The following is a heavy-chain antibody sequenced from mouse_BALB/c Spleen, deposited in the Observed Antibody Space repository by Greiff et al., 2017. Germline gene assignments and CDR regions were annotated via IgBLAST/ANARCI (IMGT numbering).Heavy chain of an antibody. J-gene: IGHJ4*01. V-gene: IGHV1-80*01. CDR1: GYAFSSYW. CDR3: ARSYYGYDGIPYYAMDY. D-gene: IGHD2-9*01. Sequence: QVQLKESGAELVRPGSSVKISCKASGYAFSSYWMNWVKQRPGQGLEWIGQIYPGDGDTNYNGKFKGKATLTADKSSSTAYMQLSSLTSEDSAVYFCARSYYGYDGIPYYAMDYWGQGTSVTVSS. CDR2: IYPGDGDT.